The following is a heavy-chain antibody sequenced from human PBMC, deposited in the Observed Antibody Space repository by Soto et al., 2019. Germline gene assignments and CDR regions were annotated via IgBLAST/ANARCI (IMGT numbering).Heavy chain of an antibody. CDR2: INHSGST. CDR3: ARYPWDAFDI. Sequence: QVQLQQWGAGLLKPSETLSLTCAVYGGSFSGYYWSWIRQPPGKGLEWIGEINHSGSTNYNPSLKSRVTISVDTSKNQFSLKLSSVTAADTAVYYCARYPWDAFDIWGQGTMVTVSS. V-gene: IGHV4-34*01. CDR1: GGSFSGYY. J-gene: IGHJ3*02.